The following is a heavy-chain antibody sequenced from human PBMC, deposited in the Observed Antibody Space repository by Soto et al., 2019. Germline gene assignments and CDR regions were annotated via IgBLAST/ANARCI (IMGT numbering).Heavy chain of an antibody. D-gene: IGHD2-21*02. Sequence: SEPLSLTCAVYGGSLSVYYWSWIRQPPGKGLEWIGEINHSGSTNYNPSLKSRVTISVDTSKNQFSLKLSSVTAADTAVYYCTRDGDGRMTTNPYYYYGMDVWGPGNPGHRL. V-gene: IGHV4-34*01. CDR1: GGSLSVYY. CDR3: TRDGDGRMTTNPYYYYGMDV. CDR2: INHSGST. J-gene: IGHJ6*02.